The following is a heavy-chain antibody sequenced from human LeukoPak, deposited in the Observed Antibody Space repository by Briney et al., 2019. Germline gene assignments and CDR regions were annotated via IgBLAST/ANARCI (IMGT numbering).Heavy chain of an antibody. CDR2: NYYSGST. V-gene: IGHV4-61*01. Sequence: SDTLSLTCTVSGGPVSSGSYYWSWSRQPPGKGLEWCGYNYYSGSTNYNPSRKSRVTISVDTSKNQFSRKLTSVTAAHTAVYYCARGLPYYDILTGYYNNWFDPWGQGTLVTVSS. D-gene: IGHD3-9*01. CDR1: GGPVSSGSYY. J-gene: IGHJ5*02. CDR3: ARGLPYYDILTGYYNNWFDP.